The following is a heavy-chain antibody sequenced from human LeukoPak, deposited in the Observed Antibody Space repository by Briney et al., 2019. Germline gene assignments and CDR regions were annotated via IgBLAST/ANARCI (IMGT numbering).Heavy chain of an antibody. Sequence: SETLSLTCTVSGYSISSGYYWGWIRQPPGKGLEWIGSIYHSGSTYYNPSLKSRVTISVDTSKNQFSLKLGSVTAADTAGYFFAGAGGFWGGGGYFDPWGQGTLVTVSS. CDR1: GYSISSGYY. J-gene: IGHJ5*02. CDR3: AGAGGFWGGGGYFDP. CDR2: IYHSGST. D-gene: IGHD3-3*01. V-gene: IGHV4-38-2*02.